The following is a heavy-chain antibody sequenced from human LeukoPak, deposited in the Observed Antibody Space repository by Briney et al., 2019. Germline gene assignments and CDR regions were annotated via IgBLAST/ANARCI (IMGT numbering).Heavy chain of an antibody. D-gene: IGHD2-21*02. CDR2: IYTDESTI. V-gene: IGHV3-74*01. CDR3: ARVRVRVTNPVSSYYYGMDV. Sequence: AGGSLRLSCAASGFTFSSYWMHWVRQAPGKGLVWVSRIYTDESTISYADSVKGRFTISRDNAKNTLYLQMNSLRAEDTAVYYCARVRVRVTNPVSSYYYGMDVWGQGTTVTVSS. J-gene: IGHJ6*02. CDR1: GFTFSSYW.